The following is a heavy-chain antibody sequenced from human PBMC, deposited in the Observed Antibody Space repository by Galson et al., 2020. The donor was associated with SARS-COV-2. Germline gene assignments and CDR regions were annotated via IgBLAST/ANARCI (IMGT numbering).Heavy chain of an antibody. D-gene: IGHD5-18*01. V-gene: IGHV1-2*02. CDR2: INPNSGGT. CDR3: ARDGTAMVTNGFDI. Sequence: DSVKVSCKASGYTFTGYYMHCVRQAPGQGLERMGWINPNSGGTNYAQKFQGRVTMTRDTSISIAYMELSRLRSDDTAVYYCARDGTAMVTNGFDIWGQGTMVTVSS. J-gene: IGHJ3*02. CDR1: GYTFTGYY.